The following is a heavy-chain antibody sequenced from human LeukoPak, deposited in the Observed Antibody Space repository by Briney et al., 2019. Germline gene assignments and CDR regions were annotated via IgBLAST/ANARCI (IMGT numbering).Heavy chain of an antibody. Sequence: PGGSLRLSCAASGFTFSSYGMHWVRQAPGKGLEWVAFILYDGSNKYYADSVKGRFTISRDNSKNTLYLQMASLRDEDMGVYYCARVGPATAFDYWGQGTQVTVSS. J-gene: IGHJ4*02. V-gene: IGHV3-30*02. CDR2: ILYDGSNK. CDR1: GFTFSSYG. CDR3: ARVGPATAFDY.